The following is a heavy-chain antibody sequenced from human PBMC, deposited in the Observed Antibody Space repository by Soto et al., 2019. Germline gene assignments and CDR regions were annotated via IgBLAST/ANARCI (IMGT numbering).Heavy chain of an antibody. CDR2: TYYRPNWYT. CDR1: GYSVSSTSTA. CDR3: ARGSYYSGWV. V-gene: IGHV6-1*01. D-gene: IGHD6-19*01. Sequence: PSQNLSLTCAICGYSVSSTSTAGSWIRQSPSRGLEWLGRTYYRPNWYTDYAVSVKSRITISPDTSKNQFSLQLNSVTPEDTAVYYCARGSYYSGWVWGQGTLVTVSS. J-gene: IGHJ4*02.